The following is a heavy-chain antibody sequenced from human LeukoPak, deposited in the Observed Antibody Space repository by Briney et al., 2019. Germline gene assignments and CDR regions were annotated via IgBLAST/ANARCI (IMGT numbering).Heavy chain of an antibody. CDR3: ARRYYYDSSGYYYEYYFDY. J-gene: IGHJ4*02. CDR1: GGSISSSSYY. D-gene: IGHD3-22*01. Sequence: SETLSLTCTVSGGSISSSSYYWGWIRQPPGKGLEWIWSIYYSGSTYYNPSLKSRVTISVDTSKNQFSLKLSSVTAADTAVYYYARRYYYDSSGYYYEYYFDYWGQGTLVTVPS. V-gene: IGHV4-39*01. CDR2: IYYSGST.